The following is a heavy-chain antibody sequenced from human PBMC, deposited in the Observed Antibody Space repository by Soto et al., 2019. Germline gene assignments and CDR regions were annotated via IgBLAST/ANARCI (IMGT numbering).Heavy chain of an antibody. D-gene: IGHD4-17*01. CDR2: VKSKTDGGTT. Sequence: EVQLVESGGGLVMPGGSLRLSCAASGFTFTNAWMTWVRQAPGKGLEWVGRVKSKTDGGTTDYAAPVKGRFTLSRDDSKSTLYLQMNSLKTEDTAVYYCAAYGHYGRGYYWGQGTLVTVSS. V-gene: IGHV3-15*07. CDR1: GFTFTNAW. CDR3: AAYGHYGRGYY. J-gene: IGHJ4*02.